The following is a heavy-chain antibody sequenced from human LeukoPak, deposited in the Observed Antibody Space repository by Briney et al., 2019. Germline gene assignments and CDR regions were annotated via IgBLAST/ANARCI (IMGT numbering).Heavy chain of an antibody. D-gene: IGHD6-19*01. CDR3: ARFKAVAGTPLKYYFDY. CDR2: IYNSGST. V-gene: IGHV4-59*12. J-gene: IGHJ4*02. Sequence: PSETLSLTCRISGGSISSYYWSWLRQPPGKGLEWIGDIYNSGSTNYNPSLKSRVTITVDTSKNQFSLKLSSVTAADTAVYYCARFKAVAGTPLKYYFDYWGQGTLVTVSS. CDR1: GGSISSYY.